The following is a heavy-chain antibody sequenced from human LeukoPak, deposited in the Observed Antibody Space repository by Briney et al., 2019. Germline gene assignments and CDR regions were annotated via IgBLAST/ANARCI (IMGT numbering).Heavy chain of an antibody. CDR1: GFTFGSYC. J-gene: IGHJ4*02. Sequence: GGSLRLPCGASGFTFGSYCMHWVRQAPGKGLVWVSHINTDGSSPTYGDSAKGRFTVSRDNAKNTLFLQMNSLRVEDTAVYYCARGTAATAGSDQGGQGTLVTVSS. D-gene: IGHD6-13*01. CDR3: ARGTAATAGSDQ. V-gene: IGHV3-74*01. CDR2: INTDGSSP.